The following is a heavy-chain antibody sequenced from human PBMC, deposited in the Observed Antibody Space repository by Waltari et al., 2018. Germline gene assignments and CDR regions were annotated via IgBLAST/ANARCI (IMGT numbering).Heavy chain of an antibody. D-gene: IGHD1-26*01. V-gene: IGHV3-30-3*01. Sequence: QVQLVESGGGVVQPGRSLRLSCAASGFTFSSYAMHWVRQAPGKGLEGVAVISYDGSNKYYADAVKGRFTISRDNSKNTLYLQMNSLRAEDTAVYYCASISRSEGGFDYWGQGTLVTVSS. CDR2: ISYDGSNK. J-gene: IGHJ4*02. CDR1: GFTFSSYA. CDR3: ASISRSEGGFDY.